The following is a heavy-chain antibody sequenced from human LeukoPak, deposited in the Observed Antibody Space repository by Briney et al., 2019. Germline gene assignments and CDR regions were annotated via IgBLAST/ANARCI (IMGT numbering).Heavy chain of an antibody. J-gene: IGHJ4*02. D-gene: IGHD5-24*01. CDR1: GGSISSSSYY. Sequence: PSETLSLTCTVSGGSISSSSYYWGWIRQPPGKGLEWIGSIYYSGSTYYNPSLKSRVTISVDTSKNQFSLKLSSVTAADTAVYYCARRRWLPMYYFDYWGQGTLVTVSS. CDR3: ARRRWLPMYYFDY. V-gene: IGHV4-39*07. CDR2: IYYSGST.